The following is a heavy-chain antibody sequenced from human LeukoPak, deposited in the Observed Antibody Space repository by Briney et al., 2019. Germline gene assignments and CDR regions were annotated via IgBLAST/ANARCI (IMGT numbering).Heavy chain of an antibody. CDR3: ARAPTYYYGSGSYSYYYYYYMDV. D-gene: IGHD3-10*01. V-gene: IGHV1-18*01. CDR2: ISAYNGNT. J-gene: IGHJ6*03. Sequence: ASVKVSCKASGYTFTSYGISWVRQAPGQGLEWMGWISAYNGNTNYAQKLQGRVTMTTDTSTSTAYMELRSLRSDDTAVYYCARAPTYYYGSGSYSYYYYYYMDVWGKGTTVTVSS. CDR1: GYTFTSYG.